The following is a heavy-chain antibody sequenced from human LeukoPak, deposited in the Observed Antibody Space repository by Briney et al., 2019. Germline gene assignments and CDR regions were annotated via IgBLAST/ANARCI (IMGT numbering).Heavy chain of an antibody. V-gene: IGHV1-8*01. CDR1: GYTFTSYG. Sequence: GASVKVSCKASGYTFTSYGINWVRQATGQGLAWMGWMNPNSGNTGYAQKFQGRVTMTRNTSISTAYMELSSLRSEDTAVYYCARGIHFGLDWFDPWGQGTLVTVSS. D-gene: IGHD3-3*01. CDR2: MNPNSGNT. J-gene: IGHJ5*02. CDR3: ARGIHFGLDWFDP.